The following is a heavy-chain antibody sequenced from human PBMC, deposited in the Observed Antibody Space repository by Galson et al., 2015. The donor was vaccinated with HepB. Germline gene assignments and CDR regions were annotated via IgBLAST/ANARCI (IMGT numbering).Heavy chain of an antibody. Sequence: SVKVSCKVSGYTLTELSMHWVRQAPGKGLEWMGGFDPEDGETIYAQKFQGRVTMTEDTSTDTAYMELSSLRSGDTAVYYCATSSVPAALGEYGMDVWGQGTTVTVSS. CDR1: GYTLTELS. V-gene: IGHV1-24*01. CDR2: FDPEDGET. D-gene: IGHD2-2*01. CDR3: ATSSVPAALGEYGMDV. J-gene: IGHJ6*02.